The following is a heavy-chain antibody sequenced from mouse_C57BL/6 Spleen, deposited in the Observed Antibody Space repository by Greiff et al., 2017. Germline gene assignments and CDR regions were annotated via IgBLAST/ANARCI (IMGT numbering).Heavy chain of an antibody. D-gene: IGHD1-1*01. CDR2: SNPYNGGT. CDR1: GYSITDCY. J-gene: IGHJ4*01. Sequence: EVPLQQSGPVLVKPSPSVKMSCKVSGYSITDCYMYRLKQRHRRSLEWIGVSNPYNGGTSYNQKFTGKATLTVDKSSSTAYMELNSLTSEDSAVYYCARRDTTVVAVDDWGQGTSVTVSS. CDR3: ARRDTTVVAVDD. V-gene: IGHV1-19*01.